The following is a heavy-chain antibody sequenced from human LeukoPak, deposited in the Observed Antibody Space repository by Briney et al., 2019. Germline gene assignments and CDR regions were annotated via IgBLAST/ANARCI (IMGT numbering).Heavy chain of an antibody. J-gene: IGHJ4*02. CDR1: GGTFSSYA. CDR3: ARVEYGSGSYWIDY. D-gene: IGHD3-10*01. V-gene: IGHV1-69*06. Sequence: VASVKVSCKASGGTFSSYAISWVRQAPGQGLEWMGGIIPIFGTANYAQKFQGRVTITADKSTSTAYMELSSLRSEDTAVYYCARVEYGSGSYWIDYWGQGTLVTVSS. CDR2: IIPIFGTA.